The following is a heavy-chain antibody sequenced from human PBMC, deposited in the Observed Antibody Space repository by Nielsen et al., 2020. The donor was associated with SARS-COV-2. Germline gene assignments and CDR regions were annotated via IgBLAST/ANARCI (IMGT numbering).Heavy chain of an antibody. D-gene: IGHD6-19*01. CDR1: GGSISSSNW. Sequence: SETLSLTCAVSGGSISSSNWWSWVRQPPGKGLEWIGEIYHSGSTNYNPSLKSRVTISVDKSKNQFSLKLSSVTAADTAVYYCARGPYSSGWYNRSWFDPWGQGTLVTVSS. J-gene: IGHJ5*02. CDR3: ARGPYSSGWYNRSWFDP. V-gene: IGHV4-4*02. CDR2: IYHSGST.